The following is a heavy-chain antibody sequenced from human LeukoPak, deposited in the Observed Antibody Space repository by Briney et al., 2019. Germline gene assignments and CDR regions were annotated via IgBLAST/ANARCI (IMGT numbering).Heavy chain of an antibody. CDR1: GFTFSSYA. V-gene: IGHV3-30-3*01. CDR3: ARATRTLEGSPPADYYYYGTDV. J-gene: IGHJ6*02. CDR2: ISYDGSNK. Sequence: GRSLRLSCAAAGFTFSSYAMHWVRQAPGKGLEWVAVISYDGSNKYYADSVKGRLTISRDNSKNTLCLQMNSLRAEDTAVYCCARATRTLEGSPPADYYYYGTDVWGQGTTVTVSS. D-gene: IGHD2-15*01.